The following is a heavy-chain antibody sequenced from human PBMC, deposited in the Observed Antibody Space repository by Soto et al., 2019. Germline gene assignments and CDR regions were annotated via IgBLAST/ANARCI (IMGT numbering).Heavy chain of an antibody. V-gene: IGHV5-51*01. D-gene: IGHD3-22*01. CDR3: ARSRIYDSSGYYMWDYYYGMDV. Sequence: GESLKISCKGSGYSFTSCWIGWVRQMPGKGLEWMGIIYPGDSDTRYSPSFQGQVTISADKSISTAYLQWSSLKASDAAMYYCARSRIYDSSGYYMWDYYYGMDVWGQGTTVTVSS. J-gene: IGHJ6*02. CDR2: IYPGDSDT. CDR1: GYSFTSCW.